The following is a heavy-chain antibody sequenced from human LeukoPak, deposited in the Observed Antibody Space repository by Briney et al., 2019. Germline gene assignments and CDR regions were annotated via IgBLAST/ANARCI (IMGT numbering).Heavy chain of an antibody. D-gene: IGHD3-16*02. V-gene: IGHV3-30-3*01. CDR1: GFTFSSYA. CDR2: ISYDGSNK. Sequence: GGSLRLSCAASGFTFSSYAMHWVRQAPGKGLEWVAVISYDGSNKYYADSVKGRFTISRDNSKNTLYLQMNSLRAEDTAVYYCARGDYVWGSYRYHIAYWGQGTLVTVSS. J-gene: IGHJ4*02. CDR3: ARGDYVWGSYRYHIAY.